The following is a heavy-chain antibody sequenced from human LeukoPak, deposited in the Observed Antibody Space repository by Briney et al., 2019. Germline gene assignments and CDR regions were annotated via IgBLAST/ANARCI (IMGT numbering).Heavy chain of an antibody. J-gene: IGHJ4*02. CDR2: IYYSGST. Sequence: SETLSLTCTVSGASITNGYYWGWIRQPPGKGLEWIGSIYYSGSTYYNPSLKSRVTISVDTSKNQFSLKLSSVTAADTAVYYCARSQQLGRFDYWGQGTLVTVSS. CDR1: GASITNGYY. CDR3: ARSQQLGRFDY. V-gene: IGHV4-39*01. D-gene: IGHD6-13*01.